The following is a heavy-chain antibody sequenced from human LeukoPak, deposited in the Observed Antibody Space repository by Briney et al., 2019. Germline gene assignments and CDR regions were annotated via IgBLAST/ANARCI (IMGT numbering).Heavy chain of an antibody. CDR1: GFTFSSYG. CDR2: ISYDGSDK. J-gene: IGHJ4*02. Sequence: GRSLRLSCAASGFTFSSYGIHWVRQAPGKGLEWVALISYDGSDKYYADSVKGRFTISRDNSKNTLYLQLNSLRTEDTAVYYCAKDPSSSIWVTAMSYFDYWGQGTLVTVSS. D-gene: IGHD2-21*02. V-gene: IGHV3-30*18. CDR3: AKDPSSSIWVTAMSYFDY.